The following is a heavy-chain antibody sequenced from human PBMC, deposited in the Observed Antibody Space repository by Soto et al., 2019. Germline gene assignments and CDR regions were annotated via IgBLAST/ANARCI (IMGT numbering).Heavy chain of an antibody. D-gene: IGHD6-13*01. Sequence: QVQLRESGPGLVKPSQTMSLTCTVSGGSINSVGYYWNWIRQHPGKGLEWIGYMYYSGSTYYNPFLRSPVILSAETSENHFSLKMSSVTAADTAVYFCARGYRQAGYSSSWVFDYWGQGTLVNVSS. CDR1: GGSINSVGYY. J-gene: IGHJ4*02. CDR2: MYYSGST. CDR3: ARGYRQAGYSSSWVFDY. V-gene: IGHV4-31*01.